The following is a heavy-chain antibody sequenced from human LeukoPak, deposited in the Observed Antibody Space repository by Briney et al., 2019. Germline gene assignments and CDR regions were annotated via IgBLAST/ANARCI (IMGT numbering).Heavy chain of an antibody. J-gene: IGHJ6*03. Sequence: GGSLRLSCAASGFTFHDYTMHWVRHAPGKGLEWVSGISRNSIDIAYADSVKGRFTISRDNYKNFMYLQMNSLRAEDTALYYCTKDRGTSRYYFYMDVWGEGTTVTVSS. CDR2: ISRNSIDI. V-gene: IGHV3-9*01. CDR1: GFTFHDYT. CDR3: TKDRGTSRYYFYMDV. D-gene: IGHD1-26*01.